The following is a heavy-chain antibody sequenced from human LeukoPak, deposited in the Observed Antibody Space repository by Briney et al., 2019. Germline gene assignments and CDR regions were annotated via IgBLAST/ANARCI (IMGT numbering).Heavy chain of an antibody. Sequence: ASVKVSCKASGYTFSSHDINWVRQVPGQGLEWMGGIIPIFGTANYAQKFQGRVTITADESTSTAYMELSSLRSEDTAVYYCARGWLEPGYYYYMDVWGKGTTVTVSS. D-gene: IGHD6-19*01. CDR3: ARGWLEPGYYYYMDV. CDR1: GYTFSSHD. J-gene: IGHJ6*03. CDR2: IIPIFGTA. V-gene: IGHV1-69*13.